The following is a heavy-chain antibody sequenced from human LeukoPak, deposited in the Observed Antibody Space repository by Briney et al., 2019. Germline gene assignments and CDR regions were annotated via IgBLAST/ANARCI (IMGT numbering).Heavy chain of an antibody. D-gene: IGHD3-22*01. J-gene: IGHJ4*02. CDR1: GFTFSSYW. CDR2: IKQDGSEK. CDR3: ARIISPYYYDSSGYPTRAFDY. Sequence: GGSLRLSCAASGFTFSSYWMSWVRQAPGKGLEWVANIKQDGSEKYYVDSVKGRFTISRDNAKNSLYLQMNSLRAEDTAVYYCARIISPYYYDSSGYPTRAFDYWGQGTLVTVSS. V-gene: IGHV3-7*01.